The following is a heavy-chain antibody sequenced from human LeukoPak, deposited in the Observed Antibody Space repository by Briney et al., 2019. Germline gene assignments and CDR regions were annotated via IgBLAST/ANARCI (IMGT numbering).Heavy chain of an antibody. CDR3: TRLVTDAHFDY. CDR2: IRDKTNNYAN. J-gene: IGHJ4*02. CDR1: GFTFSGSA. Sequence: PGGYLRLYCAASGFTFSGSAIHWVRQASGKGLEWVGRIRDKTNNYANAYAASVKGRFTISRDDSKNTAYLQMNSLKTEDTATYYCTRLVTDAHFDYWGQGTLVTVSS. D-gene: IGHD3-16*02. V-gene: IGHV3-73*01.